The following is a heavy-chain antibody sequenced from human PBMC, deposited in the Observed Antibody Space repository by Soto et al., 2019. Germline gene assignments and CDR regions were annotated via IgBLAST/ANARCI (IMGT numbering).Heavy chain of an antibody. CDR1: GFNFSNYG. V-gene: IGHV3-30*03. CDR2: ISFDGSDK. D-gene: IGHD3-3*01. Sequence: VGSLRLSCVASGFNFSNYGMHWVRQAPGKGLEWVAVISFDGSDKYYGESVKGRFTVSRDNSKNTVYLQVRSLRPEDTAAYFCARDTRRSPRFFEFDHWGQGTMVTLYS. CDR3: ARDTRRSPRFFEFDH. J-gene: IGHJ4*02.